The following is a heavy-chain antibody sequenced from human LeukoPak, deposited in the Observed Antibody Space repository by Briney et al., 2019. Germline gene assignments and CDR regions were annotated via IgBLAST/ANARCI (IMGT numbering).Heavy chain of an antibody. CDR1: GYTFTSYG. V-gene: IGHV1-18*01. CDR2: ISAYNGNT. Sequence: WASVKVSCTASGYTFTSYGISWVRQAPGQGLEWMGWISAYNGNTNYAQKLQGRVTMTTDTSTSTAYMELRSLRSDDTAVYYCVAGYSSSYYYYYGIDVWGQGTTVPVSS. CDR3: VAGYSSSYYYYYGIDV. D-gene: IGHD6-6*01. J-gene: IGHJ6*02.